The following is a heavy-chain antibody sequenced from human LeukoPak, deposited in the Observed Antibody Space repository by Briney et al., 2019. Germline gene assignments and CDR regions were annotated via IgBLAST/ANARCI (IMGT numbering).Heavy chain of an antibody. CDR2: MYYSGST. D-gene: IGHD6-13*01. Sequence: SETLSLTCAVSGGSISGYYWNWIRQPPGKGLEWIGYMYYSGSTNYNPSLKSRVTMSADTSRNQLSLKLSPVTAADTAVYYCARSLPATAAGANWFDPWGQGSLVTVSS. CDR1: GGSISGYY. V-gene: IGHV4-59*12. CDR3: ARSLPATAAGANWFDP. J-gene: IGHJ5*02.